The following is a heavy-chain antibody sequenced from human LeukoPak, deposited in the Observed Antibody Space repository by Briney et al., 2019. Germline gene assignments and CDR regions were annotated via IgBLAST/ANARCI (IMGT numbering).Heavy chain of an antibody. CDR3: VKERAAAIVPFYY. Sequence: GGSLRLSCSDSGFTFSRYFVHWVRQAPGKGLEYVSAISGDGDSTYYADSVKGRFTISRDNSKNMLFLQVSSLRVDDTAVYYCVKERAAAIVPFYYSGDGTLVTVSS. V-gene: IGHV3-64D*06. D-gene: IGHD6-25*01. CDR1: GFTFSRYF. CDR2: ISGDGDST. J-gene: IGHJ4*01.